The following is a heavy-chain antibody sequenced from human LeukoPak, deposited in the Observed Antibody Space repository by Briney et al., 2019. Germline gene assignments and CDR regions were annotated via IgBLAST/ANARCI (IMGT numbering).Heavy chain of an antibody. CDR2: IRSKANTYAT. CDR3: AREYCSGGTCYLPGY. J-gene: IGHJ4*02. D-gene: IGHD2-15*01. V-gene: IGHV3-73*01. CDR1: GFTFSGSA. Sequence: GGSLRLSCAASGFTFSGSAMHWVRQASGKGPEWVGRIRSKANTYATAYAASVRGRFTISRDDSNNTAYLQMNSLRADDTAVYYCAREYCSGGTCYLPGYWGQGTLVTVSS.